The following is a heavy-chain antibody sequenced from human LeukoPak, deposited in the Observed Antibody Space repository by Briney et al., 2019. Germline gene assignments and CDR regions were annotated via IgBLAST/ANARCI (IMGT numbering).Heavy chain of an antibody. CDR1: GYTFSGYY. V-gene: IGHV1-2*02. J-gene: IGHJ4*02. Sequence: ASVKVSCKASGYTFSGYYMHWVRQAPGQGLEWMGWINPNSGGTNYAQKFQGRVTMTRDTSISTAYMELSRLRSDDTAVYYCARPNYYYSSGSALDYWGQGTLVTVSS. D-gene: IGHD3-10*01. CDR2: INPNSGGT. CDR3: ARPNYYYSSGSALDY.